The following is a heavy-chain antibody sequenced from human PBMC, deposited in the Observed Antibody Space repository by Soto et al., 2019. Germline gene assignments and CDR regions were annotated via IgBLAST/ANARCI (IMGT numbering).Heavy chain of an antibody. D-gene: IGHD3-3*01. CDR1: GGSISSYY. CDR3: ARGTKRAVTIFGVVIRSTKDYYYMDV. CDR2: IYYSGST. Sequence: SETLSLTCTVSGGSISSYYWSWIRQPPWKGLEWIGYIYYSGSTNYNPSLKSRVTISVDTSKNQFSLKLSSVTAADTAVYYCARGTKRAVTIFGVVIRSTKDYYYMDVWGKGTTVTVS. J-gene: IGHJ6*03. V-gene: IGHV4-59*01.